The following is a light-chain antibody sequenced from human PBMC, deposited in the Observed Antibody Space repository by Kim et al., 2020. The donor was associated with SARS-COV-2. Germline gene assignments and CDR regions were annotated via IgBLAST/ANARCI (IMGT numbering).Light chain of an antibody. CDR3: QHYRGYPT. CDR2: KAS. Sequence: DIQMTQSPLSLSASVGDRVLITCRASERISDSLAWYQQKPGKVPKLLISKASILETGVPSRFSGSGSGTEFTLTITSLQPDDFATYFCQHYRGYPTFGRGTKVDIK. J-gene: IGKJ1*01. V-gene: IGKV1-5*03. CDR1: ERISDS.